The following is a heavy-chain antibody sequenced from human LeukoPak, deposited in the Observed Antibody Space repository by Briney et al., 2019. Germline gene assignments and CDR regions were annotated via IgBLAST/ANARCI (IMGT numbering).Heavy chain of an antibody. CDR3: AREDLTGTTAY. Sequence: GGSLRLSCAASGFTFSSYSMNWVRQAPGKGLEWVSYISSSSTIYYADSVKGRFTISRDNAKNSLYLQMNSLRDEDTAVYCCAREDLTGTTAYWGQGTLVTVSS. CDR1: GFTFSSYS. V-gene: IGHV3-48*02. J-gene: IGHJ4*02. D-gene: IGHD1-7*01. CDR2: ISSSSTI.